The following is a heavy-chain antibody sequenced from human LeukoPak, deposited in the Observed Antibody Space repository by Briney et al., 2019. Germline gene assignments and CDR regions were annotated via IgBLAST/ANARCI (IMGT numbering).Heavy chain of an antibody. J-gene: IGHJ4*02. CDR2: IKYDGNEE. D-gene: IGHD1-1*01. CDR3: KSGGAAPGSFDY. Sequence: GGSLRLSCAASGFTFSSYWMSWMRQAPGKGLEWVANIKYDGNEEYYVDSVRGRFTISRDNAKNSLYLQLNSLRVEDTAVYYCKSGGAAPGSFDYWGQGTLVTVSP. V-gene: IGHV3-7*01. CDR1: GFTFSSYW.